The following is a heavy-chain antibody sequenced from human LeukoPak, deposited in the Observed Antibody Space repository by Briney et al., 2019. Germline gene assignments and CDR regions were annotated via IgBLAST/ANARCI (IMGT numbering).Heavy chain of an antibody. Sequence: GGSLRLSCAASGFTFSKYCMLWVRQAPGKGLESVSRINTDGTVTTYADSVKGRFTVSRDNADNTMFLQMNSVRDEDTAVYYCATKQWLAPPPDAWGQGTPVTVSS. CDR1: GFTFSKYC. D-gene: IGHD6-19*01. CDR2: INTDGTVT. CDR3: ATKQWLAPPPDA. J-gene: IGHJ5*02. V-gene: IGHV3-74*01.